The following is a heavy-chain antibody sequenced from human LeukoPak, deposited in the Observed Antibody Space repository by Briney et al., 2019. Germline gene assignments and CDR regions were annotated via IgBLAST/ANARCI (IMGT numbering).Heavy chain of an antibody. D-gene: IGHD4-17*01. Sequence: GGTLRLACAATGFTFSSYGMSWVRQAPGKGLEWVSYISSSSSTIYYADSVKGRFTISRDNAKSSLYLQMNSLRAEDTAVYYCARCRVARDGDWPYIWFDPWGQGTLVTVSS. CDR1: GFTFSSYG. CDR3: ARCRVARDGDWPYIWFDP. V-gene: IGHV3-48*04. J-gene: IGHJ5*02. CDR2: ISSSSSTI.